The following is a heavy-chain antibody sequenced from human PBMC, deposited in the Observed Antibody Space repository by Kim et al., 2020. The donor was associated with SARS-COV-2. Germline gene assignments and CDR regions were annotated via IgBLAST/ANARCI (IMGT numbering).Heavy chain of an antibody. CDR3: ARDPLPGDY. V-gene: IGHV4-59*01. CDR1: GGSISSYY. CDR2: IYYSGST. Sequence: SETLSLTCTVSGGSISSYYWSWIRQPPGKGLEWIGYIYYSGSTNYNPSLKSRVTISVDTSKNQFSLKLSSVTAADTAVYYCARDPLPGDYWGQGTLVTVSS. J-gene: IGHJ4*02.